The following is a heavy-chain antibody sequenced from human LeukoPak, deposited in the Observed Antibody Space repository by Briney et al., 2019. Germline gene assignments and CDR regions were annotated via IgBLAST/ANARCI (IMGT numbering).Heavy chain of an antibody. J-gene: IGHJ3*02. CDR3: ARVRRGGYNYDDAFDI. CDR1: GFTFSSYW. Sequence: GGSLRLSCAASGFTFSSYWMHWVRQAPGKGLVWVSRINSDGSSTSYADSVKGRFTISRDNAKNTLYLQMNSLRAEDTAVYYCARVRRGGYNYDDAFDIWGQGTMVTVS. D-gene: IGHD5-24*01. V-gene: IGHV3-74*01. CDR2: INSDGSST.